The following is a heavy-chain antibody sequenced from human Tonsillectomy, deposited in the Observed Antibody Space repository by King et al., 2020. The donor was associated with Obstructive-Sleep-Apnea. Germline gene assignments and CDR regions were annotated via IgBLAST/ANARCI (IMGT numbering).Heavy chain of an antibody. CDR2: IYYSGNT. J-gene: IGHJ4*02. V-gene: IGHV4-31*03. CDR3: ARGGYYYDSSGYYSGPLFDY. CDR1: GGSISRGGYY. D-gene: IGHD3-22*01. Sequence: VPLQESGPGLVKPSQTLSLTCTVSGGSISRGGYYWRWIRQHPGKGLEWIGYIYYSGNTYYNPSLKSRVTISVDTSKNQFSLKLSSVTAADTAVYYCARGGYYYDSSGYYSGPLFDYWGQGTLVTVSS.